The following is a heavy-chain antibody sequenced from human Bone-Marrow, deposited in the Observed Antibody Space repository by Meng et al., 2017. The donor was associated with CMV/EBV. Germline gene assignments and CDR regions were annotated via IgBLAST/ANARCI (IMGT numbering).Heavy chain of an antibody. D-gene: IGHD5-18*01. J-gene: IGHJ6*02. CDR2: IWYDGSNK. Sequence: GESLKISCAVSGFTFRNHWMNWVRQAPGKGLEWVAVIWYDGSNKYYADSVKGRFTISRDNSKNTLYLQMNSLRAEDTAVYYCAKDLSGYSYGYYYGMDVWGQGTTVTVSS. V-gene: IGHV3-33*06. CDR1: GFTFRNHW. CDR3: AKDLSGYSYGYYYGMDV.